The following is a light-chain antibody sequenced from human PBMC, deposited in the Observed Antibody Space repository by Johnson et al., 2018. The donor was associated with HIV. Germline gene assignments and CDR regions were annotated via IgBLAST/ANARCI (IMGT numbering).Light chain of an antibody. CDR2: EHN. J-gene: IGLJ1*01. Sequence: QSVLTQSPSVSAAPGQKVTISCSGSSSNIGNNYVSWYQQLPGTAPKLLIYEHNMRPSGIPDRFSGSKSGTSATLGLAGLQPGARADSYCGTWANRLSPGAVYGTGTKVTVL. CDR1: SSNIGNNY. V-gene: IGLV1-51*02. CDR3: GTWANRLSPGAV.